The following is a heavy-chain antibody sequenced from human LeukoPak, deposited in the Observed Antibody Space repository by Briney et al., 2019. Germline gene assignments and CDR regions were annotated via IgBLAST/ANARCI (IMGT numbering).Heavy chain of an antibody. CDR2: ISWNSGTI. Sequence: GGSLRLSCAASGFTFDDYAMHWVWQAPGKGLEWVSGISWNSGTIGYADSVRGRFTISRDNSKNSLYLQMNSLRAEDTALYYCAKGDYGDYVLDYWGQGTLVTVSS. D-gene: IGHD4-17*01. CDR1: GFTFDDYA. J-gene: IGHJ4*02. CDR3: AKGDYGDYVLDY. V-gene: IGHV3-9*01.